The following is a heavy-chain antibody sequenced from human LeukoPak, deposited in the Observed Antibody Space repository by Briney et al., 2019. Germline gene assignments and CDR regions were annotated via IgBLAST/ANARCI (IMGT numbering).Heavy chain of an antibody. CDR2: ISGSGGST. V-gene: IGHV3-23*01. Sequence: PGGSLRLSCAASGFTFSTYAMGWVRQAPGKGLEWVSAISGSGGSTYYADSVKGRFTVSRENSRNTLYLQMNSLTAEDTAVYYCAKGPLVPSATYFFDYWGQGTLVVVSS. CDR1: GFTFSTYA. D-gene: IGHD2-2*01. CDR3: AKGPLVPSATYFFDY. J-gene: IGHJ4*02.